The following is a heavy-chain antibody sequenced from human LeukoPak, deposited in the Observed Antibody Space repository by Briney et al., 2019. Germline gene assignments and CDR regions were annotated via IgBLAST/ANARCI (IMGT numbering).Heavy chain of an antibody. CDR2: IIPILGIA. Sequence: SVKVSCKASGGTFSSYTISWVRQAPGQGLEWMGRIIPILGIANYAQKFQGRVTITADKSTSTAYMELSSLRSGDTAVYYCARAGSEGYYYYYMDVWGKGTTVTVSS. CDR1: GGTFSSYT. D-gene: IGHD3-10*01. V-gene: IGHV1-69*02. J-gene: IGHJ6*03. CDR3: ARAGSEGYYYYYMDV.